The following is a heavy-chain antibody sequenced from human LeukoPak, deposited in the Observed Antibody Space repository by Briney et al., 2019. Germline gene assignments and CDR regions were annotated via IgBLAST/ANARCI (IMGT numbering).Heavy chain of an antibody. Sequence: GSLRLSCAASGFTFSSYSMNWVRQAPGKGLEWVSSIGSSSSYIYYADSVKGRFTISRDNAKNSLYLQMNSLRAEDTAVYYCARERGSSYYYAMDVWGQGTTVTVSS. CDR2: IGSSSSYI. J-gene: IGHJ6*02. CDR1: GFTFSSYS. V-gene: IGHV3-21*01. CDR3: ARERGSSYYYAMDV. D-gene: IGHD6-13*01.